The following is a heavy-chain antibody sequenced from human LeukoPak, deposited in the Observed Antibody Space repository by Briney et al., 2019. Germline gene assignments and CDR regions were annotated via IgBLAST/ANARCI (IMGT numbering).Heavy chain of an antibody. J-gene: IGHJ4*02. Sequence: GGSLRLSCAASGFTFSSYEMNWGRQAPGKGLEWVSYISSSGSTIYYADSVKGRFTISRDNAKNSLYLQMNSLRAEDTAVYYCAREAVYDYGPGSDYWGQGTLVTVSS. CDR3: AREAVYDYGPGSDY. CDR1: GFTFSSYE. V-gene: IGHV3-48*03. D-gene: IGHD4-17*01. CDR2: ISSSGSTI.